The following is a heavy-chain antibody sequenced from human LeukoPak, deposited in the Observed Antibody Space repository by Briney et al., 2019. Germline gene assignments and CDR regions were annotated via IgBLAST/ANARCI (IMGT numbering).Heavy chain of an antibody. J-gene: IGHJ4*02. Sequence: PGGSLRLSCAASGLSFSTFAMSWVRQAPGKGLEWVANIKQDGSEKYYVDSVKGRFTISRDNAKNSLYLQMNSLRAEDTAVYYCAREGDDTGIVGATAYFDYWGQGTLVTVSS. V-gene: IGHV3-7*01. D-gene: IGHD1-26*01. CDR1: GLSFSTFA. CDR2: IKQDGSEK. CDR3: AREGDDTGIVGATAYFDY.